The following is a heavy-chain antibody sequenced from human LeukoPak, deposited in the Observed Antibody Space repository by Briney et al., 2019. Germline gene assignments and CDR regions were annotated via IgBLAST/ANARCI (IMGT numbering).Heavy chain of an antibody. D-gene: IGHD3-22*01. CDR3: ARDRPFYYDSSGYPYYFDY. V-gene: IGHV1-18*01. CDR1: GYTFTSYG. J-gene: IGHJ4*02. CDR2: ISAYNGNK. Sequence: ASVKVSCKASGYTFTSYGISWVRQAPGQGLEWMGWISAYNGNKNYAQKLQDRVTMTTDTSTSTAYMELRSLRSDDTGVYYCARDRPFYYDSSGYPYYFDYWGQGTLVTVSS.